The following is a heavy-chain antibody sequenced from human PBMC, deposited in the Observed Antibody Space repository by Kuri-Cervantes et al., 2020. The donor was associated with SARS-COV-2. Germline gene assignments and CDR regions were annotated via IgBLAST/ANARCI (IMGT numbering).Heavy chain of an antibody. CDR3: TRDTKYGGNAKY. D-gene: IGHD4-23*01. Sequence: GGSLRLSCAASGFTFSSYWMSWVRQASGKGLEWVGRIRSKANSYATAYAASVKGRFTISRDDSKNTAYLQMNSLKTEDTAVYYCTRDTKYGGNAKYWGQGTLVTVSS. J-gene: IGHJ4*02. V-gene: IGHV3-73*01. CDR2: IRSKANSYAT. CDR1: GFTFSSYW.